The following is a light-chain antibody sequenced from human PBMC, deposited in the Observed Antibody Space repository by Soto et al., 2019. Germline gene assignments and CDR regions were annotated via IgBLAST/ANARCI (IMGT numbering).Light chain of an antibody. Sequence: EIVLTQSPGTLSLPPGERATLSCRASQSITSSYLAWYQQKPGQAPRLLISGTISRATGIPDRFSGSGSGTDFTLTISRLEPEDFAVYYCQQYGSPLWTFGQGTKVEIK. V-gene: IGKV3-20*01. CDR3: QQYGSPLWT. J-gene: IGKJ1*01. CDR1: QSITSSY. CDR2: GTI.